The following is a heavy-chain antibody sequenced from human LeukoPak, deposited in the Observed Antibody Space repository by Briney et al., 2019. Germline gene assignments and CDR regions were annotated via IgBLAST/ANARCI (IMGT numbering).Heavy chain of an antibody. D-gene: IGHD3-10*01. CDR2: IYSGGST. Sequence: GGSLRLSCAASGFTVSSNYMSWVRQAPGKGLEWVSVIYSGGSTYYADSVKGRFTISRDNSKNTLYLQMNSLRAEDTAVYYCASSQYYYGSGSHPYDAFDIWGQGTMVTVSS. V-gene: IGHV3-66*01. CDR1: GFTVSSNY. J-gene: IGHJ3*02. CDR3: ASSQYYYGSGSHPYDAFDI.